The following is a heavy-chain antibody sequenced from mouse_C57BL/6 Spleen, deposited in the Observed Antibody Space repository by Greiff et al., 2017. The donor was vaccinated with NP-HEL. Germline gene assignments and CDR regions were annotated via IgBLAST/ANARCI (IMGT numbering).Heavy chain of an antibody. CDR3: ARKGTTVVATRYYYAMDY. D-gene: IGHD1-1*01. CDR1: GFSLTSYA. CDR2: IWTGGGT. Sequence: QVQLQQSGPGLVAPSQCLSITCTVSGFSLTSYAISWVRQPPGKGLEWLGVIWTGGGTNYNSALKSRLSISKDNSKSQVFLKMNSLQTDDTARYYCARKGTTVVATRYYYAMDYWGQGTSVTVSS. V-gene: IGHV2-9-1*01. J-gene: IGHJ4*01.